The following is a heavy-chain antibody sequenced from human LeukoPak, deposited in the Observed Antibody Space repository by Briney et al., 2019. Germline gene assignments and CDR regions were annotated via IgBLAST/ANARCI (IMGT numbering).Heavy chain of an antibody. CDR1: GYTFTSYY. CDR3: ARVGDCSGGSCYSSHRPPKQHNNWFDP. V-gene: IGHV1-46*01. D-gene: IGHD2-15*01. CDR2: INPSGGST. Sequence: ASVKVSCKASGYTFTSYYMHWVRQAPGQGLEWMGIINPSGGSTSYAQKFQGRVTMTRDTSTSTVYMELRSLRSDDTAVYYCARVGDCSGGSCYSSHRPPKQHNNWFDPWGQGTLVTVSS. J-gene: IGHJ5*02.